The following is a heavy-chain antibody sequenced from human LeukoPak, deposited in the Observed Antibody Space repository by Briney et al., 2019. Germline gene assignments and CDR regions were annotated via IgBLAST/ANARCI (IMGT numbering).Heavy chain of an antibody. CDR1: GDSISRGSFS. V-gene: IGHV4-30-2*01. J-gene: IGHJ4*02. CDR2: IYPRGST. CDR3: ARFSPRALGNYLDS. D-gene: IGHD6-13*01. Sequence: SQTLSLTCTVSGDSISRGSFSWTWIRQAPGKGLEWIGYIYPRGSTYYNPSLKSRVNLSIDKSSNQFSLDLASVTAADTAVYYCARFSPRALGNYLDSWGQRTLVTVSS.